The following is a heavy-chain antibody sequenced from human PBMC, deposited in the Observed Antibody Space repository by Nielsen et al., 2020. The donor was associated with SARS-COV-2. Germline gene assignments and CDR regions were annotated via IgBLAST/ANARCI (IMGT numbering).Heavy chain of an antibody. Sequence: SETLSLTCTVSGGSISSYYWSWIRQPPGKGLEWIGYIYYSGSTNYNPSLKSRVTISVDTSKNQFSLKLSSVTAADTAVYYCARHGLHDFWGDAFDIWGQGTMVTVSS. D-gene: IGHD3-3*01. CDR2: IYYSGST. CDR3: ARHGLHDFWGDAFDI. V-gene: IGHV4-59*08. J-gene: IGHJ3*02. CDR1: GGSISSYY.